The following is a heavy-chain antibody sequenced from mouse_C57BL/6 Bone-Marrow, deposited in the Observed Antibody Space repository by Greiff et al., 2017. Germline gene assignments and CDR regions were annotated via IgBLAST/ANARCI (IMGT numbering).Heavy chain of an antibody. D-gene: IGHD5-5*01. CDR2: IDPSDSYT. CDR3: ARRGDYPGLFAY. V-gene: IGHV1-50*01. Sequence: QVQLQQPGAELVKPGASVKLSCKASGYTFTSYWMQWVNQRPGQGLEWIGEIDPSDSYTNYNQKCKGKATLTVDTSSSTAYMQLSSLTAGDAAVYYCARRGDYPGLFAYWGQGTLVTVSA. J-gene: IGHJ3*01. CDR1: GYTFTSYW.